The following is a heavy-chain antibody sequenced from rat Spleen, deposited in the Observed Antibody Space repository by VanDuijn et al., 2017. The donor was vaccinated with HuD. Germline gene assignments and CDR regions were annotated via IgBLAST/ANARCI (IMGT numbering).Heavy chain of an antibody. V-gene: IGHV5-29*01. J-gene: IGHJ2*01. Sequence: EVQLVESDGGLVQPGRSLKLSCAASGFTFSNYGMAWVRQAPTKGLEWVAAISYDGSSTYYRDSVKGRFTISRDNAENTVYLQMNSLRSEDTATYYCAKGTPFEYWGQGVMVTVSS. CDR3: AKGTPFEY. CDR1: GFTFSNYG. CDR2: ISYDGSST.